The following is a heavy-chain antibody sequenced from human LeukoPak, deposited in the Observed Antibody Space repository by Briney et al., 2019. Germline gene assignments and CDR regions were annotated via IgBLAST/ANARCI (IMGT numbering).Heavy chain of an antibody. J-gene: IGHJ4*02. CDR2: ISGSGGST. CDR3: ARDQGDSYGSYYFDY. Sequence: GGSLRLSCAASGFTFSSYAMSWVRQAPGKGLEWVSAISGSGGSTYYADSVKGRFTISRDNSKNTLYLQMNSLRAEDTAVYYCARDQGDSYGSYYFDYWGQGTLVTVSS. V-gene: IGHV3-23*01. CDR1: GFTFSSYA. D-gene: IGHD5-18*01.